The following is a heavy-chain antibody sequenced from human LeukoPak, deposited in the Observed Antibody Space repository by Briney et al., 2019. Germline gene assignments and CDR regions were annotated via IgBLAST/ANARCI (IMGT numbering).Heavy chain of an antibody. CDR2: ISSSSSTI. Sequence: PGGSLRLSCAASGFTFSSYSVNWVRQAPGKGLEWVSYISSSSSTIYYADSVKGRFTISRDNAKNSLYLQMNSLRAEDTAVYYCVRPECSGGSCYSLSWGQGTLVTVSS. CDR1: GFTFSSYS. V-gene: IGHV3-48*01. J-gene: IGHJ4*02. CDR3: VRPECSGGSCYSLS. D-gene: IGHD2-15*01.